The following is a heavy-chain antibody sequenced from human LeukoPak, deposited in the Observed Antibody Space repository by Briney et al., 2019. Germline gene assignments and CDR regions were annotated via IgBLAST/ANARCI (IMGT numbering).Heavy chain of an antibody. V-gene: IGHV1-69*05. CDR2: IIPIFGTA. CDR3: ASPVRLGYYYYMDV. CDR1: GGTSSSYA. J-gene: IGHJ6*03. D-gene: IGHD3-16*01. Sequence: SVKVSCKASGGTSSSYAISWVRQAPGQGLEWMGGIIPIFGTANYAQKFQGRVTITTDESTSTAYMELSSLRSEDTAVYYCASPVRLGYYYYMDVWGKGTTVTVSS.